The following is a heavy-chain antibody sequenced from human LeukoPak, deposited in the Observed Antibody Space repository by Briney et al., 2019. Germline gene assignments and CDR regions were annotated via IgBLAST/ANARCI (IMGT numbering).Heavy chain of an antibody. CDR2: INPNSGGT. V-gene: IGHV1-2*02. CDR3: AKAAAGSQHSYYYYYYLDV. CDR1: GYTFTGYY. D-gene: IGHD6-13*01. J-gene: IGHJ6*03. Sequence: VASVKVSCKASGYTFTGYYMHWVRQAPGQGLEWMGWINPNSGGTNYAQKFQGRVTMIRDTSISTAYMELSRLRSDDTAVYYCAKAAAGSQHSYYYYYYLDVWGTGTTVTISS.